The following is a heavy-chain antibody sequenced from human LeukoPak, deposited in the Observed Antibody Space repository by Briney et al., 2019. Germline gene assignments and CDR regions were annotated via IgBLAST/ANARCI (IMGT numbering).Heavy chain of an antibody. CDR3: AGAPPGGGVACFFDY. Sequence: SETLSLTCTVSGASMSNSFWSWIRQPAGKGLEWIGRIYSSGRTNYNPSLKSRVTLSIDTSNNQFSLKLTSVTAADTASYYCAGAPPGGGVACFFDYWGKGTLVTVS. D-gene: IGHD4-23*01. J-gene: IGHJ4*02. V-gene: IGHV4-4*07. CDR2: IYSSGRT. CDR1: GASMSNSF.